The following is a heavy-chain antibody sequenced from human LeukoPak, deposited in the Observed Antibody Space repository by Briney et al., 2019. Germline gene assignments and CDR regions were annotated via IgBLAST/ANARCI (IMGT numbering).Heavy chain of an antibody. CDR2: INPNSGGT. CDR3: ARLAPAAIAFDP. D-gene: IGHD2-2*01. J-gene: IGHJ5*02. Sequence: ASVKVSCKASGYTFTGYYMHWVRQAPGQGLEWMGWINPNSGGTNYAQKFQGRVTMTRDTSISTAYMELSRLRSDDTAVYYCARLAPAAIAFDPWGQGTLVTVSS. V-gene: IGHV1-2*02. CDR1: GYTFTGYY.